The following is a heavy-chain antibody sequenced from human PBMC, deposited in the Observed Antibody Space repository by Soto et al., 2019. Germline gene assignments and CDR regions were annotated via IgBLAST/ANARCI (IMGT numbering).Heavy chain of an antibody. CDR3: AREPPDIVPGARGNWFDP. J-gene: IGHJ5*02. CDR2: INHSGST. D-gene: IGHD2-2*01. CDR1: GGSFSGYY. V-gene: IGHV4-34*01. Sequence: SETLSLTCAVYGGSFSGYYWSWIRQPPGKGLEWIGEINHSGSTNYNPSLKSRVTISVDTSKNQFSLKLSSVTAADTAVYYCAREPPDIVPGARGNWFDPWGQGTLVTVSS.